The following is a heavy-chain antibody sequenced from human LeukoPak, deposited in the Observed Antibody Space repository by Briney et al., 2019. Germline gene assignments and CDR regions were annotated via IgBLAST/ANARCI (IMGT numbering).Heavy chain of an antibody. Sequence: GGSLRLSCAASGFTFSSYSMNWVRQAPGKGLEWVSSISSSSSYIYYADSVKGRFTISRDNAKNSLYLQMNSLRAEDTAVYYCARSPTAMAHFDYWGQGTLATVSS. CDR2: ISSSSSYI. V-gene: IGHV3-21*01. CDR1: GFTFSSYS. D-gene: IGHD5-18*01. CDR3: ARSPTAMAHFDY. J-gene: IGHJ4*02.